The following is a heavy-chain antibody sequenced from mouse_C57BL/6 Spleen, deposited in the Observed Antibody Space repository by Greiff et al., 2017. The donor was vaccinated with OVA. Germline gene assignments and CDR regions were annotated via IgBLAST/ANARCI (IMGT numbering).Heavy chain of an antibody. Sequence: VQLQQPGAELVKPGASVKLSCKASGYTFTSYWMQWVKQRPGQGLEWIGEIDPSDSYTNYNQKFKGKATLTVDTSSSTAYMQLSSLTSEDSAVYYCARSVGAYWGQGTLVTVSA. CDR1: GYTFTSYW. D-gene: IGHD1-1*02. CDR3: ARSVGAY. J-gene: IGHJ3*01. V-gene: IGHV1-50*01. CDR2: IDPSDSYT.